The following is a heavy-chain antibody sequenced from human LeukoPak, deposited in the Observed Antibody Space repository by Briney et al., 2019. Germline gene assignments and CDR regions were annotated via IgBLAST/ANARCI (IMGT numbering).Heavy chain of an antibody. J-gene: IGHJ4*02. Sequence: GGSLRLSCAASGFTFSSYWMSWVRQAPGKGLEWVANIKQDGSEKYYVDSVKGRFTISRDNAKNSLYLQMNSLRAEDTAVYYCAMSGRWLVLGYFDYWGQGTLVTVSS. D-gene: IGHD6-19*01. CDR3: AMSGRWLVLGYFDY. CDR1: GFTFSSYW. CDR2: IKQDGSEK. V-gene: IGHV3-7*01.